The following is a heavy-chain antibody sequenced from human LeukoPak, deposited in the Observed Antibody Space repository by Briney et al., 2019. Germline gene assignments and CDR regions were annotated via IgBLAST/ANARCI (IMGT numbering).Heavy chain of an antibody. CDR2: INHSGST. D-gene: IGHD2-2*03. CDR1: GGSFSGYY. CDR3: ARGQPEGLDLAQYYFDY. V-gene: IGHV4-34*01. Sequence: SETLSLTCAVDGGSFSGYYWSWIRQPPGKGLEWIGEINHSGSTNYNPSLKSRVTISVDTSKNQFSLKLSSVTAADTAVYYCARGQPEGLDLAQYYFDYWGPGTLVTVSS. J-gene: IGHJ4*02.